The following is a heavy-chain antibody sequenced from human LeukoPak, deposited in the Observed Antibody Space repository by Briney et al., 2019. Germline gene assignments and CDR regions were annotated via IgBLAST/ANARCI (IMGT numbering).Heavy chain of an antibody. CDR1: GFTFDDYA. J-gene: IGHJ1*01. CDR2: ISWNSGSI. CDR3: AKGKGGKSSTSWYAGYFHH. D-gene: IGHD6-13*01. Sequence: SLRLSCAASGFTFDDYAMHWVRQAPGKGLEWVSGISWNSGSIGYADSAKGRFTISRDNAKNSLYLEMSSLGGEDTAFYYCAKGKGGKSSTSWYAGYFHHWGQGTLVTVSS. V-gene: IGHV3-9*01.